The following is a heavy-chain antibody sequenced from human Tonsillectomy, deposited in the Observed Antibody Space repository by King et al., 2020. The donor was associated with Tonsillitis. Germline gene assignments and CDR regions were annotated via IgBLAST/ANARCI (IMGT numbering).Heavy chain of an antibody. CDR1: GFTFSSEA. J-gene: IGHJ4*02. D-gene: IGHD3-22*01. CDR2: ITTSGGST. CDR3: AKDRSFGYYVSSGLGDY. Sequence: VQLVECGGGLVQPGGSLRLSCAASGFTFSSEARSWVRQAPGKGLEWVSNITTSGGSTYDADSVRCRSTISRDTSKNTPSLQMNSPRAEDTALYYCAKDRSFGYYVSSGLGDYWGQGTLVTVSS. V-gene: IGHV3-23*04.